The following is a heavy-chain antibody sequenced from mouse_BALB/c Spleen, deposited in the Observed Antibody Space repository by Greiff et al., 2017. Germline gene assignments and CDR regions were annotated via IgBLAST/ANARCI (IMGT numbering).Heavy chain of an antibody. CDR3: ARDYDYLDY. CDR1: GFTFSSYA. J-gene: IGHJ2*01. Sequence: EVKLMESGGGLVKPGGSLKLSCAASGFTFSSYAMSWVRQTPEKRLEWVASISSGGSTYYPDSVKGRFTIYRDNARNILYLQMSSLRSEDTAMYYCARDYDYLDYWGQGTTLTVSS. CDR2: ISSGGST. V-gene: IGHV5-6-5*01. D-gene: IGHD2-4*01.